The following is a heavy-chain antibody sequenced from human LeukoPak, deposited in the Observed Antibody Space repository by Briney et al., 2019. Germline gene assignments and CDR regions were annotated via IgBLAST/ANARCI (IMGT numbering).Heavy chain of an antibody. V-gene: IGHV3-7*01. CDR1: GFTFSSYW. Sequence: GGSLRPSCAASGFTFSSYWMSWVRQAPGKGLEWVANIKQDGSEKYYVDSVKGRFTISRDNAKNSLYLQMNSLRAEDTAVYYCARYCSGGSCSQGLGYWGRGTLVTVSS. CDR3: ARYCSGGSCSQGLGY. CDR2: IKQDGSEK. D-gene: IGHD2-15*01. J-gene: IGHJ4*02.